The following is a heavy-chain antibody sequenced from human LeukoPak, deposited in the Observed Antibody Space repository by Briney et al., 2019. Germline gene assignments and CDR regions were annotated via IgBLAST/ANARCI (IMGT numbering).Heavy chain of an antibody. Sequence: SQTLSLTCAISGDSVSSNSVTWNWIRQSPSRGLEWLGRTYYRSTWYNDYAVSVRGRITVNPDTSKNQFSLQLNSVTPEDTAVYYCARDPMEYETPYYFDYWGQGTLVTVSS. V-gene: IGHV6-1*01. J-gene: IGHJ4*02. CDR2: TYYRSTWYN. CDR3: ARDPMEYETPYYFDY. D-gene: IGHD2-8*01. CDR1: GDSVSSNSVT.